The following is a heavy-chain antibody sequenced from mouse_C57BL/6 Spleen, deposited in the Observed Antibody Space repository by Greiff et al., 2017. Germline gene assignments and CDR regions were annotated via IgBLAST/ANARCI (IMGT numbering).Heavy chain of an antibody. CDR1: GFNIKNTY. V-gene: IGHV14-3*01. D-gene: IGHD1-1*01. Sequence: VQLQQSVAELVRPGASVTLSCTASGFNIKNTYMHWVKQRPEQGLEWIGRIDPANGNTKYAPKFQGKATMTADTSSNTAYLQLSSLTSEDTAVYYCARKVDGNPCAYWGQGTLVTVSA. CDR3: ARKVDGNPCAY. CDR2: IDPANGNT. J-gene: IGHJ3*01.